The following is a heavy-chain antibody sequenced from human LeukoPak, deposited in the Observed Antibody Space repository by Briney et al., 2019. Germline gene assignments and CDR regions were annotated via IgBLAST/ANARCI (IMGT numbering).Heavy chain of an antibody. Sequence: PSETLSLTCTVSGGSISSYYWSWIRQPPGKGLEWIGYIYYSGSTNYNPSLKSRVTISVDTSKNQFSLKLSSVTAADTAVYYCAREVGTYYDILTGPERATYYYMDVWGKGTTVTVSS. D-gene: IGHD3-9*01. J-gene: IGHJ6*03. CDR2: IYYSGST. CDR1: GGSISSYY. V-gene: IGHV4-59*01. CDR3: AREVGTYYDILTGPERATYYYMDV.